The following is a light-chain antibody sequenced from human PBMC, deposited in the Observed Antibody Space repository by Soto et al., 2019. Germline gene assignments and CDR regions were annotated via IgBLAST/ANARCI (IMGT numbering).Light chain of an antibody. CDR3: QQYGDWPLT. CDR2: ATS. J-gene: IGKJ4*01. Sequence: EIVLTQSPATLSVSPGDRATLSCRASQSVGNNFAWYQQKPGQAPRLLIFATSTRVTGVPARFSGSGSGTEFTLTISSLQSEDFAVYYCQQYGDWPLTFGGGAKVEIE. CDR1: QSVGNN. V-gene: IGKV3-15*01.